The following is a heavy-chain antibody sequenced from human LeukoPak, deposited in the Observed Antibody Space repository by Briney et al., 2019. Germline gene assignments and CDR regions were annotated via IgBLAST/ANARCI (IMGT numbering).Heavy chain of an antibody. D-gene: IGHD6-13*01. V-gene: IGHV1-8*01. Sequence: ASVKVSCKASGYTFTSYDINWVRQATGQGLEWMGWMNPNSGNTGYAQKFQGRVTMTRNTSISTAYMELSSLSSEDTAVYYCARVYSSSWYYYYGMDVWGQGTTVTVSS. CDR1: GYTFTSYD. CDR2: MNPNSGNT. CDR3: ARVYSSSWYYYYGMDV. J-gene: IGHJ6*02.